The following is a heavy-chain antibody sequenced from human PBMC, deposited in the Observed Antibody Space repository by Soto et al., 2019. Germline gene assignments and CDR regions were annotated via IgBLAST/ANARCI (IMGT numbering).Heavy chain of an antibody. J-gene: IGHJ4*02. CDR2: SIPIVGKA. CDR3: ARESRYCSGGSCYFLPGIDY. Sequence: QVQLVQSGAEVKKPGSSVKVSCKASGGTFSSYAISWVRQAPGQGLEWMGGSIPIVGKANYAQKFQGSVTISADVSTSTAYLALSSLRSEDTPVYYCARESRYCSGGSCYFLPGIDYWGQGTLVTVSS. CDR1: GGTFSSYA. V-gene: IGHV1-69*12. D-gene: IGHD2-15*01.